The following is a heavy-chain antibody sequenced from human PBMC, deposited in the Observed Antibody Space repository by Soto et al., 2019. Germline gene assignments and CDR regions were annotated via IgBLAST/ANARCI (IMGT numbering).Heavy chain of an antibody. CDR2: ISAYNGNT. CDR1: GYTFTSYG. CDR3: ARNPTTVTTVGIFAFDI. D-gene: IGHD4-17*01. J-gene: IGHJ3*02. Sequence: ASVKVSCKASGYTFTSYGISWVRQAPGQGLEWMGWISAYNGNTNYVQKLQGRVTMTTDTSTSTAYMELRSLRSDDTAVYYCARNPTTVTTVGIFAFDIWGQGTMVTVSS. V-gene: IGHV1-18*01.